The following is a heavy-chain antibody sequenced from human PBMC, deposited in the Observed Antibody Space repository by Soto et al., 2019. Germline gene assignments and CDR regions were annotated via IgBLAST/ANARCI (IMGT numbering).Heavy chain of an antibody. D-gene: IGHD3-10*01. V-gene: IGHV4-59*04. J-gene: IGHJ4*02. CDR2: IYYSGST. CDR3: ATLWFGEGNY. Sequence: SETLSLTCTVSGGSISSYYWSWIRQPPGKGLEWIGYIYYSGSTYYNPSLKSRVTISVDTSKNQFSLKLSSVTAADTAVYYCATLWFGEGNYWGQGTLVTVSS. CDR1: GGSISSYY.